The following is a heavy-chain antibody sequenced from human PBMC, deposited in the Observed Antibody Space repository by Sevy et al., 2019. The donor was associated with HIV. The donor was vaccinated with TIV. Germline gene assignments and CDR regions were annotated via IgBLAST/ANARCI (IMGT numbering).Heavy chain of an antibody. Sequence: GGSLRLSCAASGFSFRSYWMTWVRQAPGKGLEWVASIYQDGSEKYYRNPVKGRFTVSRDNAMNSLFLQMNSLRVEDTAVYYCAGEGSYGDYMLSYYYGMDVWGQGTTVTVSS. D-gene: IGHD4-17*01. V-gene: IGHV3-7*01. CDR2: IYQDGSEK. J-gene: IGHJ6*02. CDR1: GFSFRSYW. CDR3: AGEGSYGDYMLSYYYGMDV.